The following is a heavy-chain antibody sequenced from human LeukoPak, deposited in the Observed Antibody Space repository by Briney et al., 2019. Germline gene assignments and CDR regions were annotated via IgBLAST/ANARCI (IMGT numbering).Heavy chain of an antibody. CDR1: GFTFSNNP. CDR3: ATTKQARRYFDY. V-gene: IGHV3-23*01. J-gene: IGHJ4*02. CDR2: ISGSGGNT. D-gene: IGHD1-1*01. Sequence: GGSLRLSCVGSGFTFSNNPLSWVRQTPGKGLEWVSAISGSGGNTYYADSVRGRFTISRDNSKNTLFLQMNTLRADDTAVYYCATTKQARRYFDYWGQGTLVTVSS.